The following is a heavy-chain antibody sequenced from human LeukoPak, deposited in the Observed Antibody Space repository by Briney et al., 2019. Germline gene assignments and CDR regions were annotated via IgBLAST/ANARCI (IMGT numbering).Heavy chain of an antibody. CDR2: INPDGSAE. Sequence: GGSLRLSCAASGFTFSTYSMSWVRQAPGKGLDWVASINPDGSAEYYVDSVRGRFTTSRDNAKNSLYLQVNSLRVDDTAVYYCVRLFGGVTTFDYWGQGTLVTVSS. J-gene: IGHJ4*02. CDR3: VRLFGGVTTFDY. CDR1: GFTFSTYS. V-gene: IGHV3-7*01. D-gene: IGHD4-17*01.